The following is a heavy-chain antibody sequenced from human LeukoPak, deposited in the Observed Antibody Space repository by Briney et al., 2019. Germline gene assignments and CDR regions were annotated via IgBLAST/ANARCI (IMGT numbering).Heavy chain of an antibody. Sequence: PSETLSLTCAVYGGSFSGYYGSWIRQPPGKGLEWIGEINHSGSTNYNPSLKSRVTISVDTSKNQFSLKLSSVTAADTAVYYCARGSRRGIVVVPAANNFDYWGQGTLVTVSS. CDR1: GGSFSGYY. J-gene: IGHJ4*02. CDR2: INHSGST. V-gene: IGHV4-34*01. CDR3: ARGSRRGIVVVPAANNFDY. D-gene: IGHD2-2*01.